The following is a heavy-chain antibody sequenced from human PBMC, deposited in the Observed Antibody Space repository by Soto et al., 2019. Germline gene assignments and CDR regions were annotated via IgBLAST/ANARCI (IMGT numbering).Heavy chain of an antibody. Sequence: LRLSCAASGFTFSSYAMSWVRQAPGKGLEWVSAISGSGGSTYYADSVKGRFTISRDNSKNTLYLQMNSLRAEDTAVYYCAKDRYSGYDYVLTPGPFDYWGQGTLVTVSS. J-gene: IGHJ4*02. CDR3: AKDRYSGYDYVLTPGPFDY. CDR2: ISGSGGST. CDR1: GFTFSSYA. D-gene: IGHD5-12*01. V-gene: IGHV3-23*01.